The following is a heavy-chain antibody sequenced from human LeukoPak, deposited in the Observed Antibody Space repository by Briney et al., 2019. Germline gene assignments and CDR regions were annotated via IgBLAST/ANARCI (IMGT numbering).Heavy chain of an antibody. D-gene: IGHD3-3*01. CDR2: IYYSGST. Sequence: SETLSLTCTVSGGSISSYYWSWIRQPPAKGLEWIGYIYYSGSTNYNPSLKSRVTISVDTSKNQFSLKLSSVTAADTAVYYCARGARWDDFWSGYFDYWGQGTLVTVSS. J-gene: IGHJ4*02. V-gene: IGHV4-59*01. CDR1: GGSISSYY. CDR3: ARGARWDDFWSGYFDY.